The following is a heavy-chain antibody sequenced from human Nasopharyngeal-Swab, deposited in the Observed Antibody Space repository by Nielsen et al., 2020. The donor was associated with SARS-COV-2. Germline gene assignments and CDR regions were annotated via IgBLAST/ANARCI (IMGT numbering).Heavy chain of an antibody. CDR1: AFTFSNLA. CDR3: ARAYTNNGWGHFDH. Sequence: LSLTCAAPAFTFSNLAMHWFRQAPGKGLEWVAVISYDGSSKYDADSVRGRFTVSRDNSINTLYLQMSSLKIEDTAVYYCARAYTNNGWGHFDHWGQGSLGTVSS. J-gene: IGHJ4*02. CDR2: ISYDGSSK. D-gene: IGHD6-19*01. V-gene: IGHV3-30-3*01.